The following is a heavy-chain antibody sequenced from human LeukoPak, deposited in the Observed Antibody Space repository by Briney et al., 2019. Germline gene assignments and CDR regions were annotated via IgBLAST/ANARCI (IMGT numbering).Heavy chain of an antibody. Sequence: GSSVKASCKASGGTFSSYAISWVRQAPGQGLEWMGRIIPILGIANYAQKFQGRVTITADKSTSTAYMELSSLRSEDTAVYYCARERHTGYSSGPWYYYGMDVWGQGTTVTVSS. V-gene: IGHV1-69*04. J-gene: IGHJ6*02. CDR2: IIPILGIA. CDR3: ARERHTGYSSGPWYYYGMDV. CDR1: GGTFSSYA. D-gene: IGHD6-19*01.